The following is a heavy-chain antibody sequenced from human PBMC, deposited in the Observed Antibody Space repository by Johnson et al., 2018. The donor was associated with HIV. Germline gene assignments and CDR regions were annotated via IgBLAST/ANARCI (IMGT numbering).Heavy chain of an antibody. J-gene: IGHJ3*02. CDR2: ISGSGGST. Sequence: VQLVESGGGVVRPGGSLRLSCATSGFTFDNYGMNWVRQAPGKGLEWVSAISGSGGSTFYADTMKGRFTISRDDSKNTAYLQMNSLKTEDTAVYYCTSEWDIVATISPDAFDIWGQGTMVTVSS. CDR1: GFTFDNYG. D-gene: IGHD5-12*01. V-gene: IGHV3-23*04. CDR3: TSEWDIVATISPDAFDI.